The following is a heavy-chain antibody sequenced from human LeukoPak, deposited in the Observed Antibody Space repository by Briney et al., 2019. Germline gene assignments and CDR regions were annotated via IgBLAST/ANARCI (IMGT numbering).Heavy chain of an antibody. V-gene: IGHV1-46*01. D-gene: IGHD3-3*01. J-gene: IGHJ3*02. CDR1: GYTFSSYY. CDR2: INPSGGST. Sequence: ASVKLSCTASGYTFSSYYMHWVRQAPGKGLEWMGIINPSGGSTSYAQKFQGRVTMTRDMSTSTVYMELSSLRSEDTAVYYCATVSPELPGYFYAFDIWGQGTMVTVSS. CDR3: ATVSPELPGYFYAFDI.